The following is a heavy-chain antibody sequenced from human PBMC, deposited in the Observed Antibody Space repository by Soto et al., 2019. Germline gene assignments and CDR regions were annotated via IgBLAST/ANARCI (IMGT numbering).Heavy chain of an antibody. J-gene: IGHJ3*02. CDR2: ISSSSSYI. Sequence: EVQLVESGGGLVKPGGSLRLSCAASAFTFSSYSMNWVRQAPGKGLEWGSSISSSSSYIYYADSVKGRFTISRDNAKNSLYLQMNSLRAEDTAVYYCARGKDSSSWSPNDAFDIWGQGTMVTVSS. V-gene: IGHV3-21*01. CDR3: ARGKDSSSWSPNDAFDI. D-gene: IGHD6-13*01. CDR1: AFTFSSYS.